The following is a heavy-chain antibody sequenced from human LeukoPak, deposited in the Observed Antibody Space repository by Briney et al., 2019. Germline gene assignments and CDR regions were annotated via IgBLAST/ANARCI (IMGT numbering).Heavy chain of an antibody. V-gene: IGHV1-69*04. J-gene: IGHJ3*02. CDR1: GGTFSSYA. D-gene: IGHD2-2*01. CDR3: ARARIGYCSSTSCSSHAFDI. Sequence: ASVKVSCKASGGTFSSYAISWVRQAPGQGLEWMGRIIPILGIANYAQKFQGRVTITADKSTSTAYMELSSLRSEDTAVYYCARARIGYCSSTSCSSHAFDIWGQGTMVTVSS. CDR2: IIPILGIA.